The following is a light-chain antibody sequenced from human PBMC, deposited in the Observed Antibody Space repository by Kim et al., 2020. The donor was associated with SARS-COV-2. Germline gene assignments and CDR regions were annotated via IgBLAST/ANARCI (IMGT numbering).Light chain of an antibody. Sequence: GKPAWIPCGGTDIGSKGLHWYQRKQGQAPVLVIYYDSDRPSGIPERFSGSNSGNTATLTISRVEAGDEADYYCQVWDSSSDHPVFGGGTQLTVL. CDR1: DIGSKG. V-gene: IGLV3-21*04. J-gene: IGLJ3*02. CDR3: QVWDSSSDHPV. CDR2: YDS.